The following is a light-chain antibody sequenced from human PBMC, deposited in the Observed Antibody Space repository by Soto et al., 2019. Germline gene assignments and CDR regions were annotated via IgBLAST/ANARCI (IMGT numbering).Light chain of an antibody. CDR2: DAS. CDR1: QSVSNNY. V-gene: IGKV3-20*01. J-gene: IGKJ5*01. CDR3: QQYGSSVFT. Sequence: EIVLTQSPGTLSLSPGERATLSCRASQSVSNNYLAWYQQKPGQAPRLLIYDASSRATGIPDRFSGGGSGTDFTLTISRLEPEDFAVYYCQQYGSSVFTFGQGTRLEIK.